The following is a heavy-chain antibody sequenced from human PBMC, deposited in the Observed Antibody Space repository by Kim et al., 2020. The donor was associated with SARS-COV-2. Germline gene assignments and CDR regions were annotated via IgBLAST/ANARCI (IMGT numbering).Heavy chain of an antibody. D-gene: IGHD6-19*01. J-gene: IGHJ4*02. Sequence: GGSLRLSCAASGFTFSSDTMIWVRQAPGKGLEWVSFIRSSSSNIYYADSVKGRFTISRDNSKNSLYLQMNSLRVDDTAIYYCVKGIALVTVFWGQG. CDR2: IRSSSSNI. CDR3: VKGIALVTVF. V-gene: IGHV3-21*01. CDR1: GFTFSSDT.